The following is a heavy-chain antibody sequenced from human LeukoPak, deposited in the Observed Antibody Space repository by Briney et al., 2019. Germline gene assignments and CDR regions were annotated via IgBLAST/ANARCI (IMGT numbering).Heavy chain of an antibody. CDR1: GGSFSGYY. CDR2: INHSGST. Sequence: SETLSLTCAVYGGSFSGYYWSWIRQPPGKGLEWIGEINHSGSTNYNPPLKSRVTISVDTSKNQFSLKLSSVTAADTAVYYCARGYCSSTSCYRDYYYYYGMDVWGKGTTVTVSS. V-gene: IGHV4-34*01. CDR3: ARGYCSSTSCYRDYYYYYGMDV. D-gene: IGHD2-2*02. J-gene: IGHJ6*04.